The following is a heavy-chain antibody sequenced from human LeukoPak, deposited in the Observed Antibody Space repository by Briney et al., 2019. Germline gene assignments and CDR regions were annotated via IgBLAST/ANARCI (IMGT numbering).Heavy chain of an antibody. CDR2: IYTSGST. CDR3: ARGSAPYCSSTSCYTDYYYYMDV. J-gene: IGHJ6*03. D-gene: IGHD2-2*02. CDR1: GGSISSYY. V-gene: IGHV4-4*07. Sequence: PSETLSLTCTVSGGSISSYYWSWIRQPAGKGLEWIGRIYTSGSTNYNPSLKSRVTMSVDTSKNQFSLKLSSVTAADTAVYYCARGSAPYCSSTSCYTDYYYYMDVWGKGTTVTVSS.